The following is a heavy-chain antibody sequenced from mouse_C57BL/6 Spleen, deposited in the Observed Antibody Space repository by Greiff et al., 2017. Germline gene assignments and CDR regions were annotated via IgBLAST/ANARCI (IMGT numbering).Heavy chain of an antibody. J-gene: IGHJ2*01. CDR2: IGNKANGYTT. D-gene: IGHD1-3*01. V-gene: IGHV7-3*01. CDR1: GFTFTDYY. Sequence: EVKLVEPGGGLVQPGGSLSLSCAASGFTFTDYYMSWVRQPPGQALEWLGFIGNKANGYTTEYSSSVKGRFTISRDNSQSILYLQMNAVGAEDSATYYCARGSGNLYYFDYWGQGTTLTVSS. CDR3: ARGSGNLYYFDY.